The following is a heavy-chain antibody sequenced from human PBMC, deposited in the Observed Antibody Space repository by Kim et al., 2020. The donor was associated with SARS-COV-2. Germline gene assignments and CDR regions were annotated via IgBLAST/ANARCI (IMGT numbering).Heavy chain of an antibody. CDR2: LYHTGIT. CDR3: ATIEPYASDSSGPRYFDL. J-gene: IGHJ2*01. V-gene: IGHV4-39*07. CDR1: GDSLSSNGFY. Sequence: SETLSLTCTVSGDSLSSNGFYWGWIRQSPGRDLEWLGSLYHTGITYYNPSLSSRVTVSVDTSKTQFSLKLTSVTAADTAVYYCATIEPYASDSSGPRYFDLWGRGTPVTVSS. D-gene: IGHD3-22*01.